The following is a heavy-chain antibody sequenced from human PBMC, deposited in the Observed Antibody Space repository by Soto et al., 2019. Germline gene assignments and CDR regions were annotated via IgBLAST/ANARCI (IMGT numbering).Heavy chain of an antibody. CDR3: ARAGIAASGRYYYGMDV. CDR2: MYNTGST. V-gene: IGHV4-59*01. Sequence: SETLSLTCTVSGGSISGYYWSWIRQPPGKGLEWIGYMYNTGSTVYNPSFKSRVTISVDTSKNQFSLKLNSVTTADTAVYYCARAGIAASGRYYYGMDVWGQGTTVTVSS. J-gene: IGHJ6*02. D-gene: IGHD6-13*01. CDR1: GGSISGYY.